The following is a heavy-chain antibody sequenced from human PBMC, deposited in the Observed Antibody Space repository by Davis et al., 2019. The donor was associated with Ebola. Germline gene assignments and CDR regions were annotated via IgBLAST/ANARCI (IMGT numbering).Heavy chain of an antibody. CDR2: ISGSGGST. J-gene: IGHJ4*01. CDR3: AKISGDYVADFDY. Sequence: GESLKISCAASGFTFSDYCISWVRQAPGKGLEWVPAISGSGGSTYYADSVKGRFTISRDNSKNMLYLQMNSLRAEDTAVYYCAKISGDYVADFDYWGHGTLVTVSS. D-gene: IGHD4-17*01. V-gene: IGHV3-23*01. CDR1: GFTFSDYC.